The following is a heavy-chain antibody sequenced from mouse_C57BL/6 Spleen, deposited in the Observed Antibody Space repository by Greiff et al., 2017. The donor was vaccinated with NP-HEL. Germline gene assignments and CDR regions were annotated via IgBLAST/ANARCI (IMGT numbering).Heavy chain of an antibody. CDR3: ARSHYGSPLAYAMDD. D-gene: IGHD1-1*01. J-gene: IGHJ4*01. CDR1: GYTFTSYG. CDR2: IYPRSGNT. V-gene: IGHV1-81*01. Sequence: QVQLQQSGAELARPGASVKLSCKASGYTFTSYGISWVKQRPGQGLEWIGEIYPRSGNTYYNEKFKGKATLTADKSSSTAYMELRSLTSEDSAVYFYARSHYGSPLAYAMDDWGQGTSVTVSS.